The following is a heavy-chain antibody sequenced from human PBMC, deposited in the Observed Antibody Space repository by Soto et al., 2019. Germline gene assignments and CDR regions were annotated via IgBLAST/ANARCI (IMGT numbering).Heavy chain of an antibody. Sequence: VASVKVSCKASGGSFSSYAISWVRQAPGQGLEWMGGIIPIVGTGNYAQNFQGRVTITADESTSTAYMELSSLRSEDTAMYYYARDLRAAGRPGMDVWGQGTTVTVSS. V-gene: IGHV1-69*13. CDR1: GGSFSSYA. D-gene: IGHD6-13*01. CDR2: IIPIVGTG. J-gene: IGHJ6*02. CDR3: ARDLRAAGRPGMDV.